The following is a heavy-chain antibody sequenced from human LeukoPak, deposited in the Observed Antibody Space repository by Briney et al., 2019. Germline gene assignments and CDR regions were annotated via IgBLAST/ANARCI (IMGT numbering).Heavy chain of an antibody. D-gene: IGHD6-19*01. CDR1: GFTFSSYS. J-gene: IGHJ4*02. CDR2: ISYSGNT. CDR3: ARGRRSSGYIDY. V-gene: IGHV4-59*12. Sequence: GSLRLSCAASGFTFSSYSMNWVRQSPGKGLEWIGYISYSGNTNYNPSLKSRVTISVDTSKNQFSLKLSSVTAADTAVYYCARGRRSSGYIDYWGQGTLVTVSS.